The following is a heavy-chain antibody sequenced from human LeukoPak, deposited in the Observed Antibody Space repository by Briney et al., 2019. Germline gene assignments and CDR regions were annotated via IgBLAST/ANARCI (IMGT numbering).Heavy chain of an antibody. CDR2: INPNTGDT. V-gene: IGHV1-2*06. D-gene: IGHD4-17*01. Sequence: GASVKVSCRASAYTFTDYYIHWVRQAPGQGLEWMGRINPNTGDTNFAQKFQGRVTMTRDMSISTAFMDLSSLRSDDTAVCYCARYHYGLDYWGQGTLVTVSS. J-gene: IGHJ4*02. CDR3: ARYHYGLDY. CDR1: AYTFTDYY.